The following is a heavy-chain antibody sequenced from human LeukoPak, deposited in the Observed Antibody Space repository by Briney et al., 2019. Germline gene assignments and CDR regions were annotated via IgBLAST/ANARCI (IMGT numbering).Heavy chain of an antibody. Sequence: ASVKVSCKASGYTFTSYAMHWVRQAPGQRLEWMGWINAGNGNTKYSQKFQGRVTITRDTSASTAYMELSSLRSEDTAVYYCARDRGTDTAAGTAPPPWWGQGTLVTVSS. J-gene: IGHJ4*02. CDR3: ARDRGTDTAAGTAPPPW. D-gene: IGHD6-13*01. V-gene: IGHV1-3*01. CDR2: INAGNGNT. CDR1: GYTFTSYA.